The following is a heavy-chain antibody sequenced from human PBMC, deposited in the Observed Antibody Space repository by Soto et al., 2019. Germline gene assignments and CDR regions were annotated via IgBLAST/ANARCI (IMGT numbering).Heavy chain of an antibody. J-gene: IGHJ4*02. CDR3: ARGLRVCSTSCQYYFDY. Sequence: SETLSLTCAVYGGSFSGYYWSWIRQPPGKGLEWIGEINHSGSTNYNPSLKSRVTISVDTSKNQFSLKLSSVTAADTAVYYCARGLRVCSTSCQYYFDYWGQGTLVTVSS. CDR2: INHSGST. D-gene: IGHD2-2*01. V-gene: IGHV4-34*01. CDR1: GGSFSGYY.